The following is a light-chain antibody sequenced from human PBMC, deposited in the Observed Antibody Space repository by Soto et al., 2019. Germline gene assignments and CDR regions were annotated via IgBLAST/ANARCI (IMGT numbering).Light chain of an antibody. Sequence: DIQMTQSPSTLSASVGDRVIITCRASQSISSWLAWYQQKPGKAPNLLIYMASTLKSGVPSRFSGSGSGTEFTLTISSLQPDDFATYYCQQYDDSSWTFGRGTKVEIK. V-gene: IGKV1-5*03. CDR2: MAS. CDR1: QSISSW. CDR3: QQYDDSSWT. J-gene: IGKJ1*01.